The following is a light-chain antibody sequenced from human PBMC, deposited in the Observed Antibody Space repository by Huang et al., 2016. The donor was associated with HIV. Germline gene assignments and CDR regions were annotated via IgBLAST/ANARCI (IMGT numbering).Light chain of an antibody. CDR1: QSLVHRDGNTY. CDR3: MQGTHWPLT. V-gene: IGKV2-30*02. J-gene: IGKJ5*01. CDR2: KVS. Sequence: DVVLTQSPLSLPVTLGQPASISCRSTQSLVHRDGNTYLTWFHQRPGQSPRRLIYKVSKRDSGVPDRFSGSGSGADFTLQISRVEAEDVGVYFCMQGTHWPLTFGQGTRLEI.